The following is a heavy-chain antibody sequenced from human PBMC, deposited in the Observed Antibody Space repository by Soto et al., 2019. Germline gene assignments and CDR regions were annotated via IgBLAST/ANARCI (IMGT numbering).Heavy chain of an antibody. Sequence: PSETLSLTCAVSGYSISSGYYWGWIRQPPGKGLEWIGSIYHSGSTYYNPSLKSRVTISVDTSKNQFSLKLSSVTAADTAVYYCSESGSGSYYNFVALMPFDYWGQGTLVTVSS. CDR2: IYHSGST. CDR3: SESGSGSYYNFVALMPFDY. D-gene: IGHD3-10*01. J-gene: IGHJ4*02. V-gene: IGHV4-38-2*01. CDR1: GYSISSGYY.